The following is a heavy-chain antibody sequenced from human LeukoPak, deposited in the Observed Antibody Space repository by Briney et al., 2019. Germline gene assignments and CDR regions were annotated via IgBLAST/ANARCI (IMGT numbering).Heavy chain of an antibody. J-gene: IGHJ6*02. CDR2: ISGSGGST. D-gene: IGHD3-3*01. CDR3: AKRITIFGSYYYGMDV. CDR1: GFTFRSYA. V-gene: IGHV3-23*01. Sequence: GGSLRLSCAASGFTFRSYAMSWVRQAPGKGLEWVSTISGSGGSTYYADSVKGRFTISRDNSKNMLYLQTNSLRVEDTAVYYCAKRITIFGSYYYGMDVWGQGSTVTVSS.